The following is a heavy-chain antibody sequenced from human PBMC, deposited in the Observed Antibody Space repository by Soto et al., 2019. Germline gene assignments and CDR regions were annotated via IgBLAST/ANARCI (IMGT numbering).Heavy chain of an antibody. J-gene: IGHJ2*01. CDR1: GGTFSSYT. CDR3: ARDSLAAAGISPYWYFDL. V-gene: IGHV1-69*04. Sequence: SVKVSCKASGGTFSSYTISWVRQAPGQGLEWMGRIIPILGIANYAQKFQGRVTITADKSTSTAYMELSSLRSEDTAVYYCARDSLAAAGISPYWYFDLWGRGTLVTVSS. D-gene: IGHD6-13*01. CDR2: IIPILGIA.